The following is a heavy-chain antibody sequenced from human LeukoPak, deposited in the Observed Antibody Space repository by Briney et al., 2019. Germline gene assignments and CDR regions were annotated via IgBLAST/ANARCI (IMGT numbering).Heavy chain of an antibody. CDR3: ARSREPGRDGDY. V-gene: IGHV3-74*01. CDR1: RFTFSTYW. Sequence: PGGSLRLSCVASRFTFSTYWMHWVRQVPGKGLGWVSRISSDGISTAYADSVKGRFTLSRDNAKNTLYLQMNSLRADDTAVYYCARSREPGRDGDYWGQGTLVTVSS. D-gene: IGHD5-24*01. J-gene: IGHJ4*02. CDR2: ISSDGIST.